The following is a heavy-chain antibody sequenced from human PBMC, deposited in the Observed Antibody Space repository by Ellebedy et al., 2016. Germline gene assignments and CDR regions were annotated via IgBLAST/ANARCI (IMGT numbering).Heavy chain of an antibody. V-gene: IGHV3-53*01. D-gene: IGHD2-15*01. CDR3: ARGVGSGWFDP. CDR1: GFTVSTNY. CDR2: IFSDGNT. Sequence: GESLKISCAASGFTVSTNYMKWVRQAPGKGLEWVSAIFSDGNTYYADSVKGRFTIPRDNSKNTLYLQMNSLRAEETAVYYCARGVGSGWFDPWGQGTLVTVSS. J-gene: IGHJ5*02.